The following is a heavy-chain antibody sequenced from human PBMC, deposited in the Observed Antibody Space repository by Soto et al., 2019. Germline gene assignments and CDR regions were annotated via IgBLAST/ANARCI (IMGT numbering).Heavy chain of an antibody. V-gene: IGHV4-31*02. D-gene: IGHD3-22*01. CDR3: AREYYYDSSGFDY. Sequence: WTWIRQHPQKGLEWIGHIYYSGSTYYNPSLKSRVTVSLDTSKNQFSLKLSSVTAADTAVYYCAREYYYDSSGFDYWGQGTLVTVSS. CDR2: IYYSGST. J-gene: IGHJ4*02.